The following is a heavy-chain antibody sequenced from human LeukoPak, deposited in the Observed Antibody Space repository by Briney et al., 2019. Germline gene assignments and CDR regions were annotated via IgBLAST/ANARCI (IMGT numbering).Heavy chain of an antibody. CDR3: TRLDSSGWYSYFDY. CDR2: IRSKANSYAT. V-gene: IGHV3-73*01. CDR1: GFTFSGSA. D-gene: IGHD6-19*01. Sequence: GGSLRLSCAASGFTFSGSAMHWVRQASGKGLEWVGRIRSKANSYATAYAASVKGRFTISRDDSKNTAYLQMNSLKTEDTAVYYCTRLDSSGWYSYFDYRGQGTLVTVSS. J-gene: IGHJ4*02.